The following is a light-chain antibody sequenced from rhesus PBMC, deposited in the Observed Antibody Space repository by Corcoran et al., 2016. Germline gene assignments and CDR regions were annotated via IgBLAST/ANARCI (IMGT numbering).Light chain of an antibody. V-gene: IGKV1-74*01. Sequence: DIQMTQSPSSLSASVGDRVTITCRTSENVNNYLNWYQQKPGKAPKLLIYKASTVQSRGPSRFSGSGSGTDYALTISRLQSEDVATYYCQHNYGTPLTFGGGTKVEIK. CDR2: KAS. CDR3: QHNYGTPLT. CDR1: ENVNNY. J-gene: IGKJ4*01.